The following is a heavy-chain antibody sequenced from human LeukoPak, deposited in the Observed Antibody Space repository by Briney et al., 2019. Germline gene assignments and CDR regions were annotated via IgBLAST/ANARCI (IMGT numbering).Heavy chain of an antibody. CDR3: ARRAPEKELDY. CDR2: INSDGSST. V-gene: IGHV3-74*01. Sequence: GRSLRLSCTASGFTFGDYAMSWVRQAPGKGLLWVSRINSDGSSTGYADSVKGRFTISRDNAKNTLYLQVNSLRAEDTAVYYCARRAPEKELDYWGQGTLVTVSS. J-gene: IGHJ4*02. CDR1: GFTFGDYA.